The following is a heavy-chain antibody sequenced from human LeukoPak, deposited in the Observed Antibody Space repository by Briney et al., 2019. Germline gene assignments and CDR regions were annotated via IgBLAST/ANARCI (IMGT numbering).Heavy chain of an antibody. J-gene: IGHJ4*02. CDR1: GYTFTGYY. Sequence: SVKVSCKASGYTFTGYYMHWVRRAPGQGLEWMGWINPNSGRTNYAQKFQGRATMTRDTSISTAYMELSRLRSDDTAVYYCASLLGYCSGGSCSPYYFDYWGQGTLVTVSS. V-gene: IGHV1-2*02. CDR3: ASLLGYCSGGSCSPYYFDY. D-gene: IGHD2-15*01. CDR2: INPNSGRT.